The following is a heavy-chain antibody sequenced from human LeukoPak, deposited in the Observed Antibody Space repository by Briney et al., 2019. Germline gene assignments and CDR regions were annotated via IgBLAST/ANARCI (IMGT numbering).Heavy chain of an antibody. D-gene: IGHD2-2*01. CDR3: ARVGCSSTSCLGAFDI. V-gene: IGHV1-69*05. CDR2: IIPIFGTA. J-gene: IGHJ3*02. Sequence: SVKVSCKASGGTFSSYAISWVRQAPGQGLEWMGGIIPIFGTANYAQKFQGRVTITTDESTSTACMELSSLRSEDTAVYYCARVGCSSTSCLGAFDIWGQGTMVTVSS. CDR1: GGTFSSYA.